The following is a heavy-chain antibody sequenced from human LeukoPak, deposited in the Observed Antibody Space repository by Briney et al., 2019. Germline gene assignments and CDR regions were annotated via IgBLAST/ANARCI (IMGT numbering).Heavy chain of an antibody. CDR1: GFTFDDYG. CDR2: ITGGGGST. Sequence: GGSLRLSCAASGFTFDDYGMSWVRQAPEKGLEWVSAITGGGGSTYYADSVKGRVTISRDNSKNTLYLQMNSLRADDTAVYYCAKGSSSGWPYYFDYWGQGTLVTVSS. J-gene: IGHJ4*02. CDR3: AKGSSSGWPYYFDY. D-gene: IGHD6-19*01. V-gene: IGHV3-23*01.